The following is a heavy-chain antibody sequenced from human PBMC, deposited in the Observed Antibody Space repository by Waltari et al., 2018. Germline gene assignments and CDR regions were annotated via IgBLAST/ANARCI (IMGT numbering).Heavy chain of an antibody. CDR1: GFTFSSYW. CDR2: IKQDGSEK. CDR3: ARDLVPVVTPLDY. J-gene: IGHJ4*02. D-gene: IGHD2-15*01. Sequence: EVQLVESGGGLVKPGGSLRLSCAASGFTFSSYWMTWVRRAPGKGLEWVANIKQDGSEKYYVDSGKGRFTISRDNAKNSLYLQMNSLRAEDTAVYYCARDLVPVVTPLDYWGQGTLVTVSS. V-gene: IGHV3-7*01.